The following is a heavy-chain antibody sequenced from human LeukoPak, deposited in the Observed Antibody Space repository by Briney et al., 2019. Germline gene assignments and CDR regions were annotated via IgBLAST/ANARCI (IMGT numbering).Heavy chain of an antibody. CDR3: ARGYCSGGSCYSYYFDY. Sequence: PSETLSLTCTVSGGSISSGSYYWSWIRQPAGKGLEWIGRIYTSGSTNYNPSLKSRVTISVDTSKHQFSLKLSSVTAADTAVYYCARGYCSGGSCYSYYFDYWGQGTLVTVSS. CDR2: IYTSGST. J-gene: IGHJ4*02. D-gene: IGHD2-15*01. CDR1: GGSISSGSYY. V-gene: IGHV4-61*02.